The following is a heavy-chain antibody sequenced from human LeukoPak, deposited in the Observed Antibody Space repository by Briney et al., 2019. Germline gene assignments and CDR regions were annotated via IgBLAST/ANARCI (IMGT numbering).Heavy chain of an antibody. CDR1: GDSVSSNSAA. V-gene: IGHV6-1*01. D-gene: IGHD3-22*01. CDR2: TYYRSKWYN. CDR3: AREDSSYYYDSSGYYPTPNFDY. J-gene: IGHJ4*02. Sequence: SQTFSLTCAISGDSVSSNSAAWNWIRQSPSRGLEWLGRTYYRSKWYNDYAVSVKSRITINPDTSKNQFSLQLNSVTPEDTAVYYCAREDSSYYYDSSGYYPTPNFDYWGQGTLVTVSS.